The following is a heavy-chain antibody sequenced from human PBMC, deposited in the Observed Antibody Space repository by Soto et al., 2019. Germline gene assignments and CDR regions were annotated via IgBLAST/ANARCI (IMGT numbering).Heavy chain of an antibody. CDR3: ARAPKVSGSPQTRPDF. CDR1: SGSFSGYY. V-gene: IGHV4-34*01. J-gene: IGHJ4*02. Sequence: QVQLHQWGAGLLKPSETLSLACSIYSGSFSGYYWSWIRQPPGKGLEWIGEISQSGNTNYSPSLKSRVSRSIGTSRRRHALSLASVSAAETAVYYCARAPKVSGSPQTRPDFWGQGPLVTVSS. D-gene: IGHD6-25*01. CDR2: ISQSGNT.